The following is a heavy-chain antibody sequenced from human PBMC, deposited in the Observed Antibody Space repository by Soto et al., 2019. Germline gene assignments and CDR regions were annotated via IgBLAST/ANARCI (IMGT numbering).Heavy chain of an antibody. Sequence: EVQLVESGGGLVQPGESLRLSCAASGFAFTSYWMHWVRQAPWKGLVWVSRINSDGSSTKYADSVKGQFTISRDNAKNTLYLPMNSLRAEDTAVYYCGRGASGSYPLDYWGQGTLVTVSS. CDR1: GFAFTSYW. CDR3: GRGASGSYPLDY. J-gene: IGHJ4*02. D-gene: IGHD3-10*01. CDR2: INSDGSST. V-gene: IGHV3-74*03.